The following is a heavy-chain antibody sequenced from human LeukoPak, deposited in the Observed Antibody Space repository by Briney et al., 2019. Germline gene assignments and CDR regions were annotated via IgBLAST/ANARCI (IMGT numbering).Heavy chain of an antibody. Sequence: PGGSLRLSCAASGFFFSKYHMNWVRQAPGKGLEWVSGISWNSGSIGYADSVKGRFTISRDNAKNSLYLQMNSLRAEDTALYYCAKGVRITMVRGAFDIWGQGTMVTVSS. CDR1: GFFFSKYH. CDR2: ISWNSGSI. D-gene: IGHD3-10*01. J-gene: IGHJ3*02. V-gene: IGHV3-9*01. CDR3: AKGVRITMVRGAFDI.